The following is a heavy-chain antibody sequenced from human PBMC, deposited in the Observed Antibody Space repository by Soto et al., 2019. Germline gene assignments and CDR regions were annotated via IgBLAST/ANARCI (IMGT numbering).Heavy chain of an antibody. CDR2: ISGSGGST. CDR3: ANVDRSGYYSLYYFDY. J-gene: IGHJ4*02. Sequence: EVQLLESGGGLVQPGGSLRLSCAASGFTFSSYAMSWVRQAPGKGLEWVSAISGSGGSTYYADSVKGRFTISRDNSKNTLYLQMNSLRAEDTAVYYCANVDRSGYYSLYYFDYWGQGTLVTVSS. V-gene: IGHV3-23*01. CDR1: GFTFSSYA. D-gene: IGHD3-22*01.